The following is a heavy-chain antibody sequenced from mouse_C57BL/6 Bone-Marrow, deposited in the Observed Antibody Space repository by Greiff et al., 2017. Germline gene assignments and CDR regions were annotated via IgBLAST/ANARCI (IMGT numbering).Heavy chain of an antibody. Sequence: EVQLQQSGAELVRPGASVKLSCTASGFTIKDDYMHWVKQRPEQGLEWIGWIDPENGDTDYASKCQGKATITADTSSNTAYLQLRSLTSEDTAVYYCTAGMVDVWGTGTTVTVSS. CDR2: IDPENGDT. J-gene: IGHJ1*03. D-gene: IGHD2-3*01. CDR1: GFTIKDDY. V-gene: IGHV14-4*01. CDR3: TAGMVDV.